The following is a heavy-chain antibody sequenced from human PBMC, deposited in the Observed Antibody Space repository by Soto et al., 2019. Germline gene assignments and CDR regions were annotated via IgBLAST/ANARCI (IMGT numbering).Heavy chain of an antibody. J-gene: IGHJ5*02. V-gene: IGHV3-23*01. CDR1: GFTFSSYA. CDR3: EKGTRYGYNKQCNH. D-gene: IGHD5-18*01. Sequence: GGSLRLSCAASGFTFSSYAMSWVRQAPGKGLEWVSAISGSGGSTYYADSVKGRFTIARDNSKNTQYLQMNSLSAEDTAVYYCEKGTRYGYNKQCNHWGQGTLVTISS. CDR2: ISGSGGST.